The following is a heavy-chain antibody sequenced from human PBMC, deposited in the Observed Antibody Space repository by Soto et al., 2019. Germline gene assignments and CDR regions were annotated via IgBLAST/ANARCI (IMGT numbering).Heavy chain of an antibody. Sequence: EVLLLESGGGLVQPGGSLRLSCEASGFSFSSFAMNWVRQAPGKGLEWVSAIGDSGASTYYADSVKGRFTISRDNSRNTLYRQLNSLRAEDPAVYYCAKGVELDVWGNGTTVTVSS. J-gene: IGHJ6*04. CDR2: IGDSGAST. CDR3: AKGVELDV. CDR1: GFSFSSFA. D-gene: IGHD1-26*01. V-gene: IGHV3-23*01.